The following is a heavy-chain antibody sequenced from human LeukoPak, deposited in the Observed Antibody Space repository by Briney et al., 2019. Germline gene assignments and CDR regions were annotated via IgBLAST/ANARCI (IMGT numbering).Heavy chain of an antibody. J-gene: IGHJ4*02. CDR2: ISSSSSYI. Sequence: GGSLRLSCAASGFTLSRYSKNWVRQAPGKGLEWVSSISSSSSYIYYADSVKGRFTISRDNAKNSLYLQMNSLRAEDTAVYYCARVGSCGGDCYPGYFDYWGQGTLVTVSS. D-gene: IGHD2-21*02. CDR1: GFTLSRYS. CDR3: ARVGSCGGDCYPGYFDY. V-gene: IGHV3-21*01.